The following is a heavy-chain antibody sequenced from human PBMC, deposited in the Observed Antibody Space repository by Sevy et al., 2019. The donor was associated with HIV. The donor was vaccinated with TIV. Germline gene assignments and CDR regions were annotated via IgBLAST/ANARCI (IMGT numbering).Heavy chain of an antibody. CDR2: INPNSGGT. V-gene: IGHV1-2*06. J-gene: IGHJ4*02. CDR3: ARAGRRYSYGYPFDY. CDR1: GYTFTGYY. D-gene: IGHD5-18*01. Sequence: ASVKVSCKASGYTFTGYYMHWVRQAPGQGLEWMGRINPNSGGTNYAQKFQGRVTMTRDTSISTAYMELSRLRSDDTAVYYCARAGRRYSYGYPFDYWGQGTLVTVSS.